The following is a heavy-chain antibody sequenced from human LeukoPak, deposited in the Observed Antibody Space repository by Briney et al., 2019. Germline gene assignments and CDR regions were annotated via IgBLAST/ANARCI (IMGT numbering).Heavy chain of an antibody. D-gene: IGHD2-2*01. V-gene: IGHV3-30*04. CDR2: ISYDGSNK. Sequence: GGSLRLSCAASGFTFSSYAMHWVRQAPGKGLEWVAVISYDGSNKYYADSVKGRFTISRDNAKNSLYLQMNSLRAEDTAVYYCARDPGGVVPAGPFDYWGQGTLVTVSS. J-gene: IGHJ4*02. CDR1: GFTFSSYA. CDR3: ARDPGGVVPAGPFDY.